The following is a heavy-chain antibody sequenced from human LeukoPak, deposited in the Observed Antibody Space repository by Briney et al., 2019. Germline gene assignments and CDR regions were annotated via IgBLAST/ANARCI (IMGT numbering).Heavy chain of an antibody. CDR1: GGSIKRYY. D-gene: IGHD3-22*01. J-gene: IGHJ4*02. Sequence: SETLSLTCSVSGGSIKRYYWSWIRHPPGKGLEWIGYIYYNGSTNCNPYLKSRVTISVDTSKNQFSLKLSSVTAADTAVYYCARASSGYYVPVFDYWGQGTLVTVSS. CDR3: ARASSGYYVPVFDY. CDR2: IYYNGST. V-gene: IGHV4-59*01.